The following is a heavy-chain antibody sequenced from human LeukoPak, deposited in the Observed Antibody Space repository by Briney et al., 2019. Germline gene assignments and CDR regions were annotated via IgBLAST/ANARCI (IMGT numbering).Heavy chain of an antibody. D-gene: IGHD2-15*01. CDR2: ISPYKDTP. J-gene: IGHJ6*03. CDR3: ARADGWYYYYYMDV. V-gene: IGHV1-18*01. CDR1: GYTFNGYG. Sequence: ASVKVSCKASGYTFNGYGINWVRQAPGQGLEWLGWISPYKDTPYYTQQVQGRVTLTIDTSTSTAHMELRSLRSDDTAVYYCARADGWYYYYYMDVWGKGTTVTVSS.